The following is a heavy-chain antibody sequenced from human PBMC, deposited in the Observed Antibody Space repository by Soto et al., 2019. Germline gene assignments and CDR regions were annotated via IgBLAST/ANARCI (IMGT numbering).Heavy chain of an antibody. CDR2: INPILSMS. V-gene: IGHV1-69*04. Sequence: QVQLVHSGAEVKKPGSSVRVSCKASGDTFTFYAINWVRQAPGLGLEWMGRINPILSMSNYAQRFQGRVTMTADKSTSTADMELSSLRSEDTAMYEGASSYGSGYRAFDYWGQGALVTVSS. CDR1: GDTFTFYA. D-gene: IGHD3-10*01. J-gene: IGHJ4*02. CDR3: ASSYGSGYRAFDY.